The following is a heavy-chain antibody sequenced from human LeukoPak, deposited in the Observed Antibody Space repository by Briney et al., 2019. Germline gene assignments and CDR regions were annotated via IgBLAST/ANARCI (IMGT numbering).Heavy chain of an antibody. D-gene: IGHD3-3*01. CDR2: MNPNSGNT. J-gene: IGHJ6*02. V-gene: IGHV1-8*01. Sequence: ASVKVSCKASGYTFTSYDINWVRQATGQGLEWMGWMNPNSGNTGYAQKFQGRVTMTRNTSISTAYMELSSLRSEDTAVCYCARDYYDFWSGYPNMYYYYGMDVWGQGTTVTVSS. CDR1: GYTFTSYD. CDR3: ARDYYDFWSGYPNMYYYYGMDV.